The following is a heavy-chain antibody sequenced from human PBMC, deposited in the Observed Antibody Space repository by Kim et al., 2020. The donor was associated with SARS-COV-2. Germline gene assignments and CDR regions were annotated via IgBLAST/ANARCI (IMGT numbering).Heavy chain of an antibody. J-gene: IGHJ6*02. CDR3: ARVRGGVGYLDV. CDR2: INPNSGGT. V-gene: IGHV1-2*02. CDR1: GYTFTGYY. D-gene: IGHD1-1*01. Sequence: ASVKVSCKASGYTFTGYYMHWVRQAPGQGLEWMGWINPNSGGTNYAQKFQGRVTMTRDTSISTAYMELSRLRSDDTAVYYCARVRGGVGYLDVWGQGTTVTVSS.